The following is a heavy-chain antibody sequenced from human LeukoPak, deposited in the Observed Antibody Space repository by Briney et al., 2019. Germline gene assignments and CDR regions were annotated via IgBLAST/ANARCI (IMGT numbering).Heavy chain of an antibody. V-gene: IGHV6-1*01. CDR3: ARDASYYYDSREYYFDY. D-gene: IGHD3-22*01. Sequence: SQTLSLTCAISGDSVSSNSAAWNWIRQSPSRGLEWLGRTYYRSKWYNDYAVSVKSRITINPDTSKNQFFLQLNSVTPEDTAVYYCARDASYYYDSREYYFDYWGQGTLVTVSS. J-gene: IGHJ4*02. CDR1: GDSVSSNSAA. CDR2: TYYRSKWYN.